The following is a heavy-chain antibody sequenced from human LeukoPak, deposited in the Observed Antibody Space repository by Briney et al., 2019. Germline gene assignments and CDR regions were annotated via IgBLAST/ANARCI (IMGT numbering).Heavy chain of an antibody. CDR1: GFTFSSYA. D-gene: IGHD4-17*01. CDR3: ARESSGDYDFDY. CDR2: ISYDGSNK. J-gene: IGHJ4*02. Sequence: GGSLRLSCAASGFTFSSYAMHWVRQAPGKGLEWVAVISYDGSNKYYADSVKGRFTISRDNSKNTLYLQMNSLRAEDTAVYYCARESSGDYDFDYWGQGTLVTVSS. V-gene: IGHV3-30*04.